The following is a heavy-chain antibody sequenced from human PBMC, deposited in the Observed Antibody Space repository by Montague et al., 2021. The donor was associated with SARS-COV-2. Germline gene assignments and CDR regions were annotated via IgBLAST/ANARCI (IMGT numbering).Heavy chain of an antibody. Sequence: SETLSLTCTVSGGSISSYSWSWVRRPAVQGLEWIGRVYISGITKYNPSLKSRFTMSVDTSKIQISLKLSSVTAADTAAYYGARDHMTILFMVYYYGMDFWGQGTTVTVSS. CDR2: VYISGIT. D-gene: IGHD4/OR15-4a*01. CDR3: ARDHMTILFMVYYYGMDF. V-gene: IGHV4-4*07. CDR1: GGSISSYS. J-gene: IGHJ6*02.